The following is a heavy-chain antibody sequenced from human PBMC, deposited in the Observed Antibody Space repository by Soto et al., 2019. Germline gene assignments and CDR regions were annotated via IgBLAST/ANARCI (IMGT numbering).Heavy chain of an antibody. V-gene: IGHV4-31*03. Sequence: QVQLQESGPGLVKPSQNLSLTCTVSGGSFSSGAYYWSWVRRHPGMGLEWIGYISYRGTPYYNPSLKSRLTISVDASKNQCSLRLSSVTAADPAVYYCARVSATGTRWFDPWGQGTLVTVSS. CDR2: ISYRGTP. CDR3: ARVSATGTRWFDP. CDR1: GGSFSSGAYY. D-gene: IGHD6-13*01. J-gene: IGHJ5*02.